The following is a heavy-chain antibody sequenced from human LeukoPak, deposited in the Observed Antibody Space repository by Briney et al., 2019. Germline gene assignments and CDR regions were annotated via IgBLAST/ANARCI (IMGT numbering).Heavy chain of an antibody. Sequence: GGSLRLSCAASGFTFSSYSMNWVRQAPGKGLEWVSSISSSGSFIYYADSVKGRLTTSRDNAKNTLYLQMNSLRAEDTAVYYCARAPTLYGSGPVLDYWGQGTLVTVSS. CDR1: GFTFSSYS. J-gene: IGHJ4*02. D-gene: IGHD3-10*01. V-gene: IGHV3-21*01. CDR2: ISSSGSFI. CDR3: ARAPTLYGSGPVLDY.